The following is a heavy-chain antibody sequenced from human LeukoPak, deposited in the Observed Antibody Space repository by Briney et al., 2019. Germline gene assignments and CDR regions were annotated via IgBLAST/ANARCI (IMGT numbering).Heavy chain of an antibody. Sequence: GESLKISCKGSGYGFTSYWISWVRQMPGKGLEWMGRIDPTDSYTYYSPSFQGQVTISADKSISTAYLQWSSLKASDTAMYYCARRATGWVFDYWGQGTLVTVSS. D-gene: IGHD1-1*01. CDR3: ARRATGWVFDY. J-gene: IGHJ4*02. V-gene: IGHV5-10-1*04. CDR1: GYGFTSYW. CDR2: IDPTDSYT.